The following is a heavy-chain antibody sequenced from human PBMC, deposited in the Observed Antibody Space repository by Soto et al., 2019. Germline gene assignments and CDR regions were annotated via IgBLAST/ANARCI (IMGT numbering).Heavy chain of an antibody. CDR2: IWYDGSNK. CDR3: ARDNRVYDSSGYDAFDI. Sequence: PGGSLRLSCAASGFTFSSYGMHWVRQAPGKGLEWVAVIWYDGSNKYYADSVKGRFTISRDNSKNTLYLQMNSLRAEDTAVYYCARDNRVYDSSGYDAFDIWGQGTMVTVSS. CDR1: GFTFSSYG. J-gene: IGHJ3*02. V-gene: IGHV3-33*01. D-gene: IGHD3-22*01.